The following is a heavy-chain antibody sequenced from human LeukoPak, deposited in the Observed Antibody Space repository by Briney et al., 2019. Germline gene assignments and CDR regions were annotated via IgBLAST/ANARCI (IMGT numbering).Heavy chain of an antibody. CDR2: ISYDGSNK. J-gene: IGHJ4*02. CDR1: GFTFSSYA. D-gene: IGHD1-26*01. V-gene: IGHV3-30-3*01. CDR3: AREWGIVGPFRKRYFDY. Sequence: GRSLRLSCAASGFTFSSYAMHWVRQAPGKGLEWVAVISYDGSNKYYADSVKGRFTISRDNSKNTLYLQMNSLRAEDTAVYYCAREWGIVGPFRKRYFDYWGQGTLVTVSS.